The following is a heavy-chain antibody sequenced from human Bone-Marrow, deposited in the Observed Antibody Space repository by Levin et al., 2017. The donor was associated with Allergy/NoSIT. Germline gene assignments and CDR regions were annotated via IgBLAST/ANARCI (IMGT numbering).Heavy chain of an antibody. Sequence: SETLSLTCTVSGGSISSGSYYWSWIRQPAGKGLEWIGRIYTSGSTNYNPSLKSRVTISVDTSKNQFSLKLSSVTAADTAVYYCARVCSSTDGPPKIAVAGITPPDWFDPWGQGTLVTVSS. CDR2: IYTSGST. J-gene: IGHJ5*02. CDR1: GGSISSGSYY. D-gene: IGHD6-19*01. CDR3: ARVCSSTDGPPKIAVAGITPPDWFDP. V-gene: IGHV4-61*02.